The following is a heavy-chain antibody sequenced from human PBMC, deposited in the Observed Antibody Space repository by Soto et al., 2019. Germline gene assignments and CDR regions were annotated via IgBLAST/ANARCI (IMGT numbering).Heavy chain of an antibody. CDR2: ITTAGDT. CDR3: ARELHGGSYGMDV. Sequence: EVPLVESGGGLVQPGGSLRLSCAASGFTFTNYDMHWVRQVTGKGLEWVSGITTAGDTYYPGSVKGRFTISREKAKNSLYLQMNSLSAGDTAVYYCARELHGGSYGMDVWGQGTTVTVSS. J-gene: IGHJ6*02. CDR1: GFTFTNYD. V-gene: IGHV3-13*01.